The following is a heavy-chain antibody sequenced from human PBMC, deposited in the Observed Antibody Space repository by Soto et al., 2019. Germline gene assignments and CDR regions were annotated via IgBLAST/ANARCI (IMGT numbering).Heavy chain of an antibody. Sequence: QVQLVESGGGVVQPGRSLRLSCAASGFTFSSYAMHWVRQAPGKGLEWVAVISYDGSNKYYAASVKGRFTISGDNSKNTLYLQLSSLRAEDTGVYYCASAVDIWGQGTMVTVSS. J-gene: IGHJ3*02. V-gene: IGHV3-30-3*01. CDR1: GFTFSSYA. CDR2: ISYDGSNK. CDR3: ASAVDI.